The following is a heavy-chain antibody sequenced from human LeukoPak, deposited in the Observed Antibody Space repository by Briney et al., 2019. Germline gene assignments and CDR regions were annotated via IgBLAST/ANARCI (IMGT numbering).Heavy chain of an antibody. D-gene: IGHD2-2*01. CDR1: GGSISSHY. J-gene: IGHJ6*03. V-gene: IGHV4-59*11. CDR2: IYYSGST. Sequence: SETLSLTCTVSGGSISSHYWSWIRQPPGKGLEWIGYIYYSGSTHYNPSLKSRVPISVDTSKNQFSLKLSSVTAADTAVYYCARRSTHYYYMDVWGKGTTVTVSS. CDR3: ARRSTHYYYMDV.